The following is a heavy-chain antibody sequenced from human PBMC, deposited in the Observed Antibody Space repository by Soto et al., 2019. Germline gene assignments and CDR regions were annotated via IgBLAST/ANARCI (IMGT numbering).Heavy chain of an antibody. V-gene: IGHV3-30*18. J-gene: IGHJ4*02. D-gene: IGHD4-17*01. CDR3: AQVPRYTVTPPDDY. CDR1: GFIFGSYG. CDR2: ISYDGTNK. Sequence: QVQLVESGGCVVQPGRSLRLSCVASGFIFGSYGLHWVRQAPGEGLAWVAVISYDGTNKYYADSVKGRFTISRDTSKNTLWLQMNSLRAEDTAVYYCAQVPRYTVTPPDDYWGQGTLVTVSS.